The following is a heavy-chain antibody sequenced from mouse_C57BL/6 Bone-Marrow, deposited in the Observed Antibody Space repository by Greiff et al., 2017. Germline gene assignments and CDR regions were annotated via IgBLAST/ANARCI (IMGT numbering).Heavy chain of an antibody. V-gene: IGHV1-52*01. CDR3: ARAGGYGGY. D-gene: IGHD2-2*01. CDR2: IDPSDSET. J-gene: IGHJ2*01. CDR1: GYTFTSYW. Sequence: QVQLQQPGAELVRPGSSVKLSCKASGYTFTSYWMPWVKQRPIQGLEWIGNIDPSDSETHYNQKFKDKATLTVDKSSSTAYMQLSSLTSEDSAVYYGARAGGYGGYWGQGTTLTVSS.